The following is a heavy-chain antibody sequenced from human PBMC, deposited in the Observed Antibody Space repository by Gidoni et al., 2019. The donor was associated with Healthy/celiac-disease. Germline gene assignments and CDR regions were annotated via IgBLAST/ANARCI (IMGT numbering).Heavy chain of an antibody. CDR3: AGGGYDFWSGYTGNNWFDP. D-gene: IGHD3-3*01. J-gene: IGHJ5*02. CDR1: SGSISSGGYY. V-gene: IGHV4-31*03. Sequence: QVQLQESGPGLVKPSPTLSLTCTVSSGSISSGGYYWSWIRQHPGKGLEWIGYIYYIGSTYYNPSLKSRVTISVDTSKIQFSLKLSSVTAADTAVYYCAGGGYDFWSGYTGNNWFDPWGQGTLVTVSS. CDR2: IYYIGST.